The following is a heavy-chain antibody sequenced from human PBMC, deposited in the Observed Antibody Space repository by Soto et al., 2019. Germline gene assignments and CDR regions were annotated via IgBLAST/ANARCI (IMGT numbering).Heavy chain of an antibody. J-gene: IGHJ6*02. CDR2: IWYDGSNK. CDR3: ARGYSSSWRRGGMDV. Sequence: QVQLVESGGGVVQPGRSLRLSCAASGFTFSSYGMHWVRQAPGKGLEWVAVIWYDGSNKYYADSVKGRFTISRDNSKTTLYLQMNSLRAEDTAVYYCARGYSSSWRRGGMDVWGQGTTVTVSS. V-gene: IGHV3-33*01. CDR1: GFTFSSYG. D-gene: IGHD6-13*01.